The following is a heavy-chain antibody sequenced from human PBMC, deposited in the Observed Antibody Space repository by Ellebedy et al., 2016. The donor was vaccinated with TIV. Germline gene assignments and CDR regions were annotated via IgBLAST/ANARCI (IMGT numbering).Heavy chain of an antibody. CDR1: GYTFTSYG. Sequence: ASVKVSXKASGYTFTSYGISWVRQAPGQGLEWMGWISAYNGNTNYAQKLQGRVTMTTDTSTSTAYMELRSLRSDDTAVYYCAREGQQLGSTYYYYGMDVWGQGTTVTVSS. CDR2: ISAYNGNT. J-gene: IGHJ6*02. D-gene: IGHD6-13*01. V-gene: IGHV1-18*04. CDR3: AREGQQLGSTYYYYGMDV.